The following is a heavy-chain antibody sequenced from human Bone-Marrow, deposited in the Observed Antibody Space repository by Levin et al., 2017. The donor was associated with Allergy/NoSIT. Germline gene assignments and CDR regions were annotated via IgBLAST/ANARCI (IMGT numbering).Heavy chain of an antibody. V-gene: IGHV3-7*01. D-gene: IGHD3-10*01. J-gene: IGHJ6*02. CDR2: MKEDGSER. CDR1: GFNVGTYW. CDR3: ARDDRGAYYYYYGLDV. Sequence: GGSLRLSCAASGFNVGTYWMSWVRLAPGKGLEWVAKMKEDGSERYYAGSVRGRFTISRDNAKNSVYLELNNVRAEDTAVYYCARDDRGAYYYYYGLDVWGQGTTVTVS.